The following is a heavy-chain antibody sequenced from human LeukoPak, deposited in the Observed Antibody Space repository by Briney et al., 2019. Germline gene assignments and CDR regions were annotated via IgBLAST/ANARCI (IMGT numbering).Heavy chain of an antibody. CDR3: ARGARGYSGYGDFDY. Sequence: SETLSLTCAVYGGSFSAFHWIWIRQPPGKGLEWIGEINHSGSTNYNPSLKSRVTISVDTSKNQFSLKLSSVTAADTAVYYCARGARGYSGYGDFDYWGQGTLVTVSS. J-gene: IGHJ4*02. D-gene: IGHD5-12*01. CDR2: INHSGST. CDR1: GGSFSAFH. V-gene: IGHV4-34*01.